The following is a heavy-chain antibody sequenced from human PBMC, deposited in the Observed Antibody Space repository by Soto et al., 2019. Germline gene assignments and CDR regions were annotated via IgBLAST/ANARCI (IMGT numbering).Heavy chain of an antibody. CDR2: INHSGST. D-gene: IGHD2-8*01. CDR1: GGSFSGYY. Sequence: LLQLRRPLTCAVYGGSFSGYYWSWIRQPPGKGLEWIGEINHSGSTNYNPSLKSRVTISVDTSKNQFSLKLSSVTAADTAVYYCARVRYRIIRGPNGGWFDPWGQGTLVTVSS. V-gene: IGHV4-34*01. CDR3: ARVRYRIIRGPNGGWFDP. J-gene: IGHJ5*02.